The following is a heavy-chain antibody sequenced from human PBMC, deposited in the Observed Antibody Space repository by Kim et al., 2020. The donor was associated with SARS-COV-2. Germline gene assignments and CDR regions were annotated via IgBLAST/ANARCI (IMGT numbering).Heavy chain of an antibody. J-gene: IGHJ6*02. D-gene: IGHD5-12*01. CDR2: ISSSSSYI. CDR1: GFTFSSYS. Sequence: GGSLRLSCAASGFTFSSYSMNWVRQAPGKGLEWVSSISSSSSYIYYADSVKGRFTISRDNAKNSLYLQMNSLRAEDTAVYYCARERTYSGYDLDYYGMDVWGQGTTVTVSS. V-gene: IGHV3-21*01. CDR3: ARERTYSGYDLDYYGMDV.